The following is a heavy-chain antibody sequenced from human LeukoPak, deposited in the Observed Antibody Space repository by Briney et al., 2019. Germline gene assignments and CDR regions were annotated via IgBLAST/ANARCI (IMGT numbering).Heavy chain of an antibody. D-gene: IGHD2-21*01. Sequence: GTSVKVSCKASGYTFASYYMDWVQQAPGQGLEWMGIINPSGGSTSYAQKFQGRVTMTRDTSTSTVYMELSSLRSEDTAVYYCARRRWRSFDYWGQGTLVTVSS. CDR1: GYTFASYY. CDR3: ARRRWRSFDY. J-gene: IGHJ4*02. CDR2: INPSGGST. V-gene: IGHV1-46*01.